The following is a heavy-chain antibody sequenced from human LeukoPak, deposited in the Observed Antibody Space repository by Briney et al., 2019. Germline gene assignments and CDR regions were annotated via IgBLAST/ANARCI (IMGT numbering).Heavy chain of an antibody. CDR3: ARGKSAGGYFDY. V-gene: IGHV1-46*01. Sequence: ASVRVSRKESGYTFTSYYMHWVRQTPRQGLEWMGIINPSGGSTSYAQKFQGRVTMTRDMSTSTVYMELSSLRSEDTAVYYCARGKSAGGYFDYWGQGTLVTVSS. D-gene: IGHD6-13*01. J-gene: IGHJ4*02. CDR2: INPSGGST. CDR1: GYTFTSYY.